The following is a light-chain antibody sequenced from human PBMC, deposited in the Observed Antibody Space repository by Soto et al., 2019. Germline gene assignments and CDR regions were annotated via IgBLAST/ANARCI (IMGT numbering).Light chain of an antibody. Sequence: EIVLTQSPGTLSLSPGESATLSCRASQSVSSSYVAWYRQKPGQAPRLLIYGASSRATGIPDRFSGGGSGTDFTLTITRLEPEDFATYYCQQYNSYPFTFGPGTKVDIK. CDR1: QSVSSSY. CDR2: GAS. CDR3: QQYNSYPFT. J-gene: IGKJ3*01. V-gene: IGKV3-20*01.